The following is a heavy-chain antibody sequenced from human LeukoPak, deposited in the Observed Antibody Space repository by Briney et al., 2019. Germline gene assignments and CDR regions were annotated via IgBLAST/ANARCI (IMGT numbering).Heavy chain of an antibody. V-gene: IGHV4-61*05. CDR3: ARGPNYYYCMDV. CDR1: GASISSSSYY. Sequence: SETLSLTCTVSGASISSSSYYWGWIRQSPGKGLEWIGYIYYSGSTNYNPSLKSRVTISVDTSRNQFSLKLSSVTAADTAVYYCARGPNYYYCMDVWGQGTTVTVSS. CDR2: IYYSGST. J-gene: IGHJ6*02.